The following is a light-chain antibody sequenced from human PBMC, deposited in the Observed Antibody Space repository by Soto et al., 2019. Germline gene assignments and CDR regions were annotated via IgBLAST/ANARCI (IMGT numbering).Light chain of an antibody. V-gene: IGKV1-5*03. CDR2: KAS. J-gene: IGKJ1*01. CDR3: QHYNSYPEA. CDR1: QTISSW. Sequence: DIQMTQSPSTLSGSVGDRVTITCRASQTISSWLAWYQQKPGKAPKLLIYKASTLNSGVPSTFSDSRSRTEFTLTISSLQPDHFATYYCQHYNSYPEAFGQGTKV.